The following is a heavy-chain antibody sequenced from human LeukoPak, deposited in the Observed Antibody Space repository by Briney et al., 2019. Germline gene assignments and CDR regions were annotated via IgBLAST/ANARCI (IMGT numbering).Heavy chain of an antibody. CDR2: IYSGGST. V-gene: IGHV3-66*02. CDR1: GFTFSSYA. J-gene: IGHJ4*02. CDR3: ARDPTYYDILTGYYIPNFDY. Sequence: PGGSLRLSCAASGFTFSSYAMSWVRQAPGKGLEWVSVIYSGGSTYYADSVKGLFTISRDNSKNTLYLQMNSLRAEDTAVYYCARDPTYYDILTGYYIPNFDYWGQGTLVTVSS. D-gene: IGHD3-9*01.